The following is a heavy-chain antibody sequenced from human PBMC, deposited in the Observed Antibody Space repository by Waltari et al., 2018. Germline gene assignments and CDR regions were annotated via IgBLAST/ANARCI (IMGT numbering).Heavy chain of an antibody. J-gene: IGHJ5*02. Sequence: QVQLQQWGAGLLKPSETLSLTCAVYGGAFRGYYWSWTRQPQGKGLGWIGEINHSGNTNYNPSLKSRVTISVETSKNQFSLKLSSVTAADTAVYYCARDSSSWYGNWFDPWGQGTLVTVSS. D-gene: IGHD6-13*01. CDR1: GGAFRGYY. CDR3: ARDSSSWYGNWFDP. CDR2: INHSGNT. V-gene: IGHV4-34*01.